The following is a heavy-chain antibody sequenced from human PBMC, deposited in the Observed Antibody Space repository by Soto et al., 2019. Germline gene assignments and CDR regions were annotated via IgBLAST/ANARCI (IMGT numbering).Heavy chain of an antibody. J-gene: IGHJ6*02. CDR2: IYYSDST. V-gene: IGHV4-59*08. Sequence: NPSETLSPTCPLSGGAISSYYWSWIRLPPGKGLEYIGYIYYSDSTNYNPSLESRVSISVDTSKNQFSLKLCSVSAADTAVYYCKRVLWLREGYGMGVWGQGTKVT. CDR1: GGAISSYY. D-gene: IGHD5-12*01. CDR3: KRVLWLREGYGMGV.